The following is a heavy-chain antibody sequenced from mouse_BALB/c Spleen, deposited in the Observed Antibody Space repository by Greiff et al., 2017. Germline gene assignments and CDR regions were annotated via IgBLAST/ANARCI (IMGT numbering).Heavy chain of an antibody. CDR1: GYSITSDYA. CDR2: ISYSGST. Sequence: EVKLMESGPGLVKPSQSLSLTCTVTGYSITSDYAWNWIRQFPGNKLEWMGYISYSGSTSYNPSLKSRISITRDTSKNQFFLQLNSVTTEDTATYYCAREDDGYLAWFAYWGQGTLVTVSA. D-gene: IGHD2-3*01. V-gene: IGHV3-2*02. J-gene: IGHJ3*01. CDR3: AREDDGYLAWFAY.